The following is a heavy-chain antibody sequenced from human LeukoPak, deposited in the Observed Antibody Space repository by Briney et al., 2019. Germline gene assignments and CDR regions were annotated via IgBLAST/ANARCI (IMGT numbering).Heavy chain of an antibody. CDR3: ARDTYGSGLPDY. D-gene: IGHD3-10*01. CDR1: GFRFSSYG. V-gene: IGHV3-33*01. J-gene: IGHJ4*02. CDR2: IWYDGSNK. Sequence: GTSLRLSCAPSGFRFSSYGMHWVRQAPGKGLEWVAVIWYDGSNKYFADSVKGRFTISRDNSKNTLYLQMNSLRAEDTAVYYCARDTYGSGLPDYWGQGTLVTVSS.